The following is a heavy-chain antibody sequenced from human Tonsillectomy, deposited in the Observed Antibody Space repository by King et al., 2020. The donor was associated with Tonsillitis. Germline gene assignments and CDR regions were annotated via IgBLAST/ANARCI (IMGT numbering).Heavy chain of an antibody. Sequence: QLQESGPGLVKPSQTLSLTCTVSGGSISSGSYYWSWIRQPAGKGLEWIGRIYTSGSTNYNPSLKSRVTISVDTSKNQFSLKLSSVTAADTAVYYCARDRSIAAADWFDHWGQGTLVTVSS. D-gene: IGHD6-13*01. V-gene: IGHV4-61*02. CDR2: IYTSGST. CDR3: ARDRSIAAADWFDH. J-gene: IGHJ5*02. CDR1: GGSISSGSYY.